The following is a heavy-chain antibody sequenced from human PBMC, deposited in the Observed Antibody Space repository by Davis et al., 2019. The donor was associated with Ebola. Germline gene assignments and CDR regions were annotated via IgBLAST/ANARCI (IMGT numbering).Heavy chain of an antibody. CDR2: ISGSGGST. J-gene: IGHJ3*02. D-gene: IGHD3-3*01. CDR3: AKDKNYDVWSGYHHDAFDI. Sequence: GASLQISCAASGFTFSSYAMSWVRQAPGKGLEWVSAISGSGGSTYYADSVKGRFTISRDNSKNTLYLQMNSLRAEDTAIYYCAKDKNYDVWSGYHHDAFDIWGQGTMVTVSS. V-gene: IGHV3-23*01. CDR1: GFTFSSYA.